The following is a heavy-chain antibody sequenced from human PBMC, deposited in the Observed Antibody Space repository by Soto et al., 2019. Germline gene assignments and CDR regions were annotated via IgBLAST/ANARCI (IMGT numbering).Heavy chain of an antibody. CDR3: ARDIWSGNYKWFDS. CDR1: TLTVSWYG. Sequence: GGSLRLSCAASTLTVSWYGIQWVRQAPGKGLDWVAFISNDGGTQYYADSVKGRFSISRDNSMNTVDLHMNSLRAEDTAIYYCARDIWSGNYKWFDSWGQGTLVTVSS. J-gene: IGHJ5*01. CDR2: ISNDGGTQ. V-gene: IGHV3-30*03. D-gene: IGHD3-3*01.